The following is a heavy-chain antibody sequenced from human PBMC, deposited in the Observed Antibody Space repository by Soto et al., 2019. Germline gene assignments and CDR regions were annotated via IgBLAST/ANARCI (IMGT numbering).Heavy chain of an antibody. D-gene: IGHD6-19*01. CDR3: AREGASSSGFYY. CDR2: IIPILGIA. Sequence: QVQLVQSGAEVKKPGSSVKVSCKASGGTFSSYTISWVRQAPGQGLEWMGRIIPILGIANYAQKFQGRVTITGDKSTSTAYMELSSLRSEDTAVYYCAREGASSSGFYYWGQGTLVTVSS. J-gene: IGHJ4*02. V-gene: IGHV1-69*08. CDR1: GGTFSSYT.